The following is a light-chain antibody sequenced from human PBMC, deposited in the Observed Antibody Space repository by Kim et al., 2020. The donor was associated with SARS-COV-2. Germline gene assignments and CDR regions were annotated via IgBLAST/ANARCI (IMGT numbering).Light chain of an antibody. Sequence: EMVITQSPATLSVSPGERATLSCRASQSVSSNLAWYQQRAGQPPRLLIYDASTRATGIPARFSGSGSGTEFTLTISSLQSEDFADYYCQQYNNWPYTFGQGTKLEIK. CDR1: QSVSSN. V-gene: IGKV3-15*01. J-gene: IGKJ2*01. CDR3: QQYNNWPYT. CDR2: DAS.